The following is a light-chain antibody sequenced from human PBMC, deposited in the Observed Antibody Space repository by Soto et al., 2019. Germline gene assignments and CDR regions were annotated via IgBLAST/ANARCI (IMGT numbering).Light chain of an antibody. CDR2: DAS. CDR1: QDMSNY. CDR3: QQYRNLPYT. J-gene: IGKJ2*01. V-gene: IGKV1-33*01. Sequence: DIQMTQSPSSLSASVGDRVTITCQASQDMSNYLNWYQQKPGKAPKLLIYDASNLETGVPSRFSGSGSGTDFTFTISSLQPEDIATYYCQQYRNLPYTFGQGTKLEIK.